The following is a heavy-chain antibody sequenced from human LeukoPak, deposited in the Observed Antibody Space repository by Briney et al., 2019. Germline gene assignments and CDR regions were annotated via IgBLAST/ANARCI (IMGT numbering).Heavy chain of an antibody. CDR1: GFTFSSYA. Sequence: GRSLRLSCAASGFTFSSYAMHWVRQAPGKGLEWVAVISYDGSNKYYADSVKGRFTISRDNSKNTLYLQMNSLRAEDTAVYYCARDGAHPDCSSTSACAFDIWGQGTMVTVSS. V-gene: IGHV3-30*04. D-gene: IGHD2-2*01. CDR2: ISYDGSNK. J-gene: IGHJ3*02. CDR3: ARDGAHPDCSSTSACAFDI.